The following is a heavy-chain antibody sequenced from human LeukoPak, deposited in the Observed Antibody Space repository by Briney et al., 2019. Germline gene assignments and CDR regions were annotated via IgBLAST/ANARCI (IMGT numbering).Heavy chain of an antibody. CDR2: IYPGDSDT. V-gene: IGHV5-51*01. CDR1: GYSFTSYW. J-gene: IGHJ4*02. Sequence: GESLQISCEGSGYSFTSYWIGWVRQMPGKGLEWMGIIYPGDSDTRYSPSFQGQVTISADKSISTAYLQWSSLKASDTAVYYCARQGSSSHFDYWGQGTLVTVSS. D-gene: IGHD6-6*01. CDR3: ARQGSSSHFDY.